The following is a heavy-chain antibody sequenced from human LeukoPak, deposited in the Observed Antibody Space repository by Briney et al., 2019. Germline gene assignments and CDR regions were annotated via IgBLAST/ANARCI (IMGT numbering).Heavy chain of an antibody. Sequence: KAGGSLRLSCAASGFIFRNYGMRWVRQAPGKGLEWVAVISYDGSREYYADSVKGRFTISRDNSKNTLYLQINSLRAEDTAVYHCARAGPYGSGSYCAYWGHGTLVTVSS. J-gene: IGHJ4*01. CDR2: ISYDGSRE. CDR3: ARAGPYGSGSYCAY. CDR1: GFIFRNYG. D-gene: IGHD3-10*01. V-gene: IGHV3-30*03.